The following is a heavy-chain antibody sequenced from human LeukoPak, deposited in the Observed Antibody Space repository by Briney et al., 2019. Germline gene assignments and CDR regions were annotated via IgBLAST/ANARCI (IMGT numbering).Heavy chain of an antibody. CDR1: GGSISSGDYY. J-gene: IGHJ6*03. D-gene: IGHD6-6*01. CDR3: ARHSIAARGYYYYMDV. Sequence: SETLSLTCTVSGGSISSGDYYWSWIRQPPGKGLEWIGNVYYNGSTYYNPSLKSRVTISVDTSKNQFSLKLSSVTAADTAVYYCARHSIAARGYYYYMDVWGKGTTVTVSS. CDR2: VYYNGST. V-gene: IGHV4-39*01.